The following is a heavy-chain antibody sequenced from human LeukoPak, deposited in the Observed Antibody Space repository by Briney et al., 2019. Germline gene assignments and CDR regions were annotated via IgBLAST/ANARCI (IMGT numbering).Heavy chain of an antibody. V-gene: IGHV1-8*03. CDR3: ARVPVDPRYYDFRSGYYGGLDY. CDR1: GYTFTSYD. CDR2: MNPNSGNT. Sequence: ASVKVSCKASGYTFTSYDINWVRQATGQGLEWMGWMNPNSGNTGYAQKFQGRVTITRNTSISTAYMELSSLRSEDTAVYYCARVPVDPRYYDFRSGYYGGLDYWGQGTLVTVSS. J-gene: IGHJ4*02. D-gene: IGHD3-3*01.